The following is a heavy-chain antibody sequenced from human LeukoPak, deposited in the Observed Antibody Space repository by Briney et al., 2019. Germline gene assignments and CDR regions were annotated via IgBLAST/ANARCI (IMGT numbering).Heavy chain of an antibody. Sequence: GGSLRLSCAASGFTFSSYWMSWVRQAPGKGLEWVANIKQDGSEKYYVDSVKGRFTISRDNAKNSLYLQMNSLRAEDTALYYCAKDMVEDTAMVTMDVWGQGTTVTVSS. CDR2: IKQDGSEK. D-gene: IGHD5-18*01. CDR3: AKDMVEDTAMVTMDV. CDR1: GFTFSSYW. J-gene: IGHJ6*02. V-gene: IGHV3-7*03.